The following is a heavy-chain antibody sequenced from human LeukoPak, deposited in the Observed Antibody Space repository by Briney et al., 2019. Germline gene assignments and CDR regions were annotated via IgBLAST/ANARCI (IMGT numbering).Heavy chain of an antibody. Sequence: GASVKVSCKASGYTFTSYGISWVRQAPGQGLEWMGWISAYNGNTNYAQKLQGRVTMTTDTSTSTAYMELRSLRSDDTAVYYCARVPVVAAMLNWFDPWSQGTLVTVSS. D-gene: IGHD2-15*01. CDR1: GYTFTSYG. CDR2: ISAYNGNT. V-gene: IGHV1-18*01. J-gene: IGHJ5*02. CDR3: ARVPVVAAMLNWFDP.